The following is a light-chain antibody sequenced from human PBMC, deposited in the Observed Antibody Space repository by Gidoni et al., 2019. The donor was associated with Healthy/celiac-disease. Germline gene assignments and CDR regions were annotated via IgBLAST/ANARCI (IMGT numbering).Light chain of an antibody. CDR1: QSVSSN. CDR2: GAS. V-gene: IGKV3-15*01. J-gene: IGKJ2*01. CDR3: QQYNNWPPNT. Sequence: EIVMTQSTATLSVSPGERATLSCRASQSVSSNLAWYQQKPCQAPRLLIYGASTRATGIPARFSGSGSWTEFTLTISSLQSEDFAVYCCQQYNNWPPNTFGQETKLEIK.